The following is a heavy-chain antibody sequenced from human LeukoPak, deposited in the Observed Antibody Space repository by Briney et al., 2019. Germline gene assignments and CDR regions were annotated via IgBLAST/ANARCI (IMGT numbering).Heavy chain of an antibody. V-gene: IGHV3-30-3*01. D-gene: IGHD6-19*01. CDR3: ARADGSGSPTPLDY. CDR2: ISYDGSNK. CDR1: GFTFSSYA. Sequence: PGRSLRLSCAASGFTFSSYAMHWVRLAPGKGLEWVAVISYDGSNKYYADSVKGRFTISRDNSKNTLYLQMNSLRAEDTAVYYCARADGSGSPTPLDYWGQGTLVTVSS. J-gene: IGHJ4*02.